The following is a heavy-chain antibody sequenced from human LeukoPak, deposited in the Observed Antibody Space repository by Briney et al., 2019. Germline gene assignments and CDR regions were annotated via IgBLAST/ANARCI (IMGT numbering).Heavy chain of an antibody. V-gene: IGHV3-74*01. CDR3: ARAPSQIGGYYPEYFRH. CDR1: GFTFSSYW. J-gene: IGHJ1*01. CDR2: IKSDGST. D-gene: IGHD3-22*01. Sequence: PGGSLRLSCAASGFTFSSYWMHWVRQAPGKGLVWVSRIKSDGSTRYADSVKGRFTISRDNAKNTVSLQMNSLRAEDTGVYYCARAPSQIGGYYPEYFRHWGQGPLVTASP.